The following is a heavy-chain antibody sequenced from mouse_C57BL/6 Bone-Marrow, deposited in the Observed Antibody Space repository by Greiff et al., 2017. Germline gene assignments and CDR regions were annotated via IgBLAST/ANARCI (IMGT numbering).Heavy chain of an antibody. CDR3: ARPYDGYFFAY. Sequence: QVQLKQPGAELVRPGTSVKLSCKASGYTFTSYWMHWVKQRPGQGLEWIGVIDPSDSYTNYNQKFKGKATLTVDTSSSTAYMQLSSLTSEDSAVYYCARPYDGYFFAYWGQGTLVTVSA. J-gene: IGHJ3*01. CDR1: GYTFTSYW. CDR2: IDPSDSYT. V-gene: IGHV1-59*01. D-gene: IGHD2-3*01.